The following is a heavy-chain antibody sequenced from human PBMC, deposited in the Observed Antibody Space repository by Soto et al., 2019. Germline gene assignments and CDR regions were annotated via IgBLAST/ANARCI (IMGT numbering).Heavy chain of an antibody. CDR1: GGTFSSYA. CDR3: ARGGVVPARNHYGMDV. V-gene: IGHV1-69*13. D-gene: IGHD2-15*01. Sequence: ASVKVSCKASGGTFSSYAISWVRQAPGQGLEWMGGIIPIFGTAKYAQKFQSRVTITADESTSTAYMELSSLRSEDTAVYYCARGGVVPARNHYGMDVWGQGTTVTVYS. J-gene: IGHJ6*02. CDR2: IIPIFGTA.